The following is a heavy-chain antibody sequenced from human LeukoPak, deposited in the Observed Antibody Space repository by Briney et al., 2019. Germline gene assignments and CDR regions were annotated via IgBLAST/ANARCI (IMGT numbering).Heavy chain of an antibody. Sequence: SETLSLTCTVSGGSISSYYWSWIRQHPGKGLEWIGYIYYSGSTNYNPSLKSRVTISVDTSKNQFSLKLSSVTAADTAVYYCARGEYYDSSGSEGYFDYWGQGTLVTVSS. CDR1: GGSISSYY. CDR2: IYYSGST. D-gene: IGHD3-22*01. J-gene: IGHJ4*02. CDR3: ARGEYYDSSGSEGYFDY. V-gene: IGHV4-59*01.